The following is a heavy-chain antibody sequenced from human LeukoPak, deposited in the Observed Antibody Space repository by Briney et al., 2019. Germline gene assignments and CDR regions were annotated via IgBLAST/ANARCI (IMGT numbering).Heavy chain of an antibody. V-gene: IGHV3-74*01. CDR3: ARDRGAAALDM. CDR1: GFTISSYG. Sequence: GGSLRLSCAASGFTISSYGMHWVRQAPGKGLVWVSRIISDGSSRSYADSVKGRFTISRDSAKNTLYLQMNSLRAEDTAVYYCARDRGAAALDMWGQGTMVTVSS. CDR2: IISDGSSR. D-gene: IGHD6-13*01. J-gene: IGHJ3*02.